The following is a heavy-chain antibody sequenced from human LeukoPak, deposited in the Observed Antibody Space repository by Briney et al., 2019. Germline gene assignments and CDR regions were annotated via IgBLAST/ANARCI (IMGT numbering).Heavy chain of an antibody. D-gene: IGHD4-23*01. V-gene: IGHV1-69*05. CDR3: ARGGNSNAFDM. Sequence: SAKVSCKDPGGTFTRYSISWVRLAPGQGLEWMGGINLFFGTPDYARKFQGRLTISRDESTSTAYMELRTLRPEDTAVYFCARGGNSNAFDMWGQGTLVTVSS. CDR1: GGTFTRYS. J-gene: IGHJ3*02. CDR2: INLFFGTP.